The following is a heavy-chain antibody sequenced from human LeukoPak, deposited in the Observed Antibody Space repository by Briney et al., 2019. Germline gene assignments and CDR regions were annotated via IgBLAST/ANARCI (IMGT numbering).Heavy chain of an antibody. D-gene: IGHD6-19*01. CDR3: AKASGYSSGWPDY. J-gene: IGHJ4*02. V-gene: IGHV3-23*01. CDR1: GFTFSSYA. CDR2: ISGSGGST. Sequence: PGGSLRLSCAASGFTFSSYAMSWVRQAPGKGLEWVSAISGSGGSTYYADSVKGRFTISRDNSKNTLYPQMNSLRAEDTAVYYCAKASGYSSGWPDYWGQGTLVTVSS.